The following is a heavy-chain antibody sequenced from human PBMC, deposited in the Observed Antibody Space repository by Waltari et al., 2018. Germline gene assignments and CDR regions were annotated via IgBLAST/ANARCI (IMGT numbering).Heavy chain of an antibody. J-gene: IGHJ4*02. CDR3: MRQALGYCTSAACRRLES. CDR2: TYHDGTT. CDR1: AHAVNSGFS. Sequence: QIQLQESGPGLLEPSETLSLTCDVSAHAVNSGFSWGGIRQPPGRGLEWIGTTYHDGTTFYNPTLKSRLTISMDTSKNQFFLKVNSVTAADTAMYYCMRQALGYCTSAACRRLESWGQGTLVTVSS. V-gene: IGHV4-38-2*01. D-gene: IGHD2-8*02.